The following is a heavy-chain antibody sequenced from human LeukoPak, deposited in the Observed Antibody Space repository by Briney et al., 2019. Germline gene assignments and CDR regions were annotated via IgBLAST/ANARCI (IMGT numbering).Heavy chain of an antibody. CDR3: ARQGAAGKYYYYYMDV. CDR1: GYSFTSYW. CDR2: IYPDDSNT. J-gene: IGHJ6*03. D-gene: IGHD6-13*01. Sequence: GESLKISCKGSGYSFTSYWIGWVRQMPGKGLEWVGIIYPDDSNTIYGPSFQGQVTISADKSINTAYLEWSSLKASDTAIYYCARQGAAGKYYYYYMDVWGKGTTVTVS. V-gene: IGHV5-51*01.